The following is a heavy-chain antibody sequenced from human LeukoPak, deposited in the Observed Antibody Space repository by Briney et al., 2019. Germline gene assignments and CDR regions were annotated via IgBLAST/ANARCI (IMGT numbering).Heavy chain of an antibody. V-gene: IGHV3-73*01. D-gene: IGHD1-1*01. Sequence: PGGSLRLSCAASGFTFSGSAMHWARQASGKGLEWVGRIRSKANSYATAYAASVKGRFTISRDDSKNTAYLQMNSLKTEDTAVYYCTRFSGTGTTDWGQGTLVTVSS. CDR3: TRFSGTGTTD. J-gene: IGHJ4*02. CDR2: IRSKANSYAT. CDR1: GFTFSGSA.